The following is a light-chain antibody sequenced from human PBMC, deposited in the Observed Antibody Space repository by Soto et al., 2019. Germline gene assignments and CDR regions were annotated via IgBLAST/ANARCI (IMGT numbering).Light chain of an antibody. CDR3: QQFSRYPLT. J-gene: IGKJ4*01. Sequence: EVVLTQSPGTLSLSPGERATLSCRASETVRNNYLAWYQHKPGQAPRLLIYDASSRATGMPDRISGGGYGTDYTLTISGLEPEDFAVYYCQQFSRYPLTLGGGTKVDLK. CDR1: ETVRNNY. CDR2: DAS. V-gene: IGKV3-20*01.